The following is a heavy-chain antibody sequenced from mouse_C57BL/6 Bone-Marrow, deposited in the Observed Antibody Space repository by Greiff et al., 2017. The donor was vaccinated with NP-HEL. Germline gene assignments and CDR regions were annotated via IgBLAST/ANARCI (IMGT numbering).Heavy chain of an antibody. CDR3: SRGGSLAMDY. Sequence: QVQLLQSGPGLVQPSQSLSITCTVSGFSLTGYGVHWVRQSPGKGLEWLGVIWSGGSTVYNAAFMSGLSITKDNYKTQVIFIMNSLQADDTATYFCSRGGSLAMDYWGQGTSVTVSS. J-gene: IGHJ4*01. V-gene: IGHV2-5*01. CDR2: IWSGGST. CDR1: GFSLTGYG. D-gene: IGHD1-1*02.